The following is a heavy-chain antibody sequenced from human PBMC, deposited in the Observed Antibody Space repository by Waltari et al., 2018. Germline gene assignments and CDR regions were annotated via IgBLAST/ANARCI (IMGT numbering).Heavy chain of an antibody. V-gene: IGHV4-4*02. CDR2: VYGSGRT. Sequence: QLQESGPGLVKPSGTLSLICAVSGDSMSSTNWWSCVRQTPGKGLEWLCQVYGSGRTNYNPSFAGLVTMSLDTSAYHFALKLTSATAADTALYFCARDRGRGLYLDTWGQGTLVTVSP. CDR3: ARDRGRGLYLDT. D-gene: IGHD2-15*01. J-gene: IGHJ4*02. CDR1: GDSMSSTNW.